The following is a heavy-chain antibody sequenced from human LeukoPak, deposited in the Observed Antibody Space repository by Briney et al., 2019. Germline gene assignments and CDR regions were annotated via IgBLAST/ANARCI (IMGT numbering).Heavy chain of an antibody. J-gene: IGHJ4*02. Sequence: ASVKVSCKASGYTFTSYAMNWVRQAPGQGLEWMGWINTNTGNPTYAQGFTGRFVFSLDTSVSTAYLQISSLKAEDTAMYYCARLSLKVLEWSPIKGKETPYFDYWGQGTLVTVSS. CDR3: ARLSLKVLEWSPIKGKETPYFDY. CDR1: GYTFTSYA. V-gene: IGHV7-4-1*02. D-gene: IGHD3-3*01. CDR2: INTNTGNP.